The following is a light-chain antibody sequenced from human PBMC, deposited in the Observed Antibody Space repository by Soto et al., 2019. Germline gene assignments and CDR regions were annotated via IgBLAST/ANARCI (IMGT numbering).Light chain of an antibody. Sequence: QSALTQPASESGSPGQSIANSCTGTSSDVGSYNLVSWYQQHPGKAPKLMIYEVSKRPSGVSNRFSGSKSGNTASLTISGLQAEDEADYYCCSYAGSSTFGPYVFGTGTKVTVL. CDR3: CSYAGSSTFGPYV. J-gene: IGLJ1*01. CDR1: SSDVGSYNL. CDR2: EVS. V-gene: IGLV2-23*02.